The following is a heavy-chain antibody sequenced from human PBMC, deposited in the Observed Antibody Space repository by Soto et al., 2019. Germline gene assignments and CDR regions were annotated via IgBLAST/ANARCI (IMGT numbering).Heavy chain of an antibody. CDR3: AHSDGRANIGLGLWDY. D-gene: IGHD3-16*01. J-gene: IGHJ4*02. V-gene: IGHV2-5*02. CDR2: IYWDDDK. CDR1: GFSLSTTGVG. Sequence: QITLKESGPTLVKPTQTLTLTCAFSGFSLSTTGVGVGWIRQPPGKALEWLAHIYWDDDKRYSPSLKSRLTITKDTSKNQVVLTMTNVDPVDTATYYCAHSDGRANIGLGLWDYWGQGTLVTVSS.